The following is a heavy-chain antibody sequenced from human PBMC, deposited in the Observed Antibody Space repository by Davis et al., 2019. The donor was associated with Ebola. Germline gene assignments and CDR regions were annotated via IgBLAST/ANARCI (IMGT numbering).Heavy chain of an antibody. CDR3: ARDIPTTVTPY. CDR2: LTAYNGNT. D-gene: IGHD4-11*01. CDR1: GYTFTSYG. J-gene: IGHJ4*02. Sequence: ASVKVSCKASGYTFTSYGISWVRQAPGQRLEWFGWLTAYNGNTNYAQKLQGRVTMTTDTSTSTAYMELRSLRSDDTAVYYCARDIPTTVTPYWGQGTLVTVSS. V-gene: IGHV1-18*01.